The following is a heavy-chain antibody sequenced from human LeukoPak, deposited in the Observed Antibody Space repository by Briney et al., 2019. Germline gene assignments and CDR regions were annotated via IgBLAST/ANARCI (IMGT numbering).Heavy chain of an antibody. CDR3: AESLSRDYFDY. Sequence: PSETLSLTCTVSGGSISSYYWSWIRQPPGKGLEWIGYIYYSGSTSYNPSLKSRVTISVDTSKNQFSLKLSSVTAADTAVYYCAESLSRDYFDYWGQGTLVTVSS. V-gene: IGHV4-59*08. J-gene: IGHJ4*02. CDR1: GGSISSYY. D-gene: IGHD3-10*01. CDR2: IYYSGST.